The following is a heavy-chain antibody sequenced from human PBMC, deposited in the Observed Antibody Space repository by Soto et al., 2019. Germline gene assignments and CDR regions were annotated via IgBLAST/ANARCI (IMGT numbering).Heavy chain of an antibody. CDR1: EFTFNTYW. V-gene: IGHV3-7*05. Sequence: EVQLVESGGGLVQPGGSLRLSCLASEFTFNTYWMNWVRQAPGRGLEWVANIKDDGSEKNYVDSVKGRFTISRDNAKNSLFLQMNRLRGEGKGGDFCAENWGTPGKGSAVGYFYPYGMDGRGQGATVTVSS. J-gene: IGHJ6*02. D-gene: IGHD3-22*01. CDR3: AENWGTPGKGSAVGYFYPYGMDG. CDR2: IKDDGSEK.